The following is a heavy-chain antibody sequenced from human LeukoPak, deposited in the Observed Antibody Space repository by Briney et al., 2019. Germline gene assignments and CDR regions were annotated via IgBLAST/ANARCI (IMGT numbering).Heavy chain of an antibody. CDR3: AKGVYYYYYYMDV. D-gene: IGHD3-16*01. CDR2: ISHTGSTM. CDR1: GFSFSSYS. Sequence: GGSLRLSCAASGFSFSSYSMNWVRQAPGKGLEWVSYISHTGSTMSYADSVKGRFTISRDNSKNTLYLQMNSLRAEDTAVYYCAKGVYYYYYYMDVWGKGTTVTVSS. V-gene: IGHV3-48*01. J-gene: IGHJ6*03.